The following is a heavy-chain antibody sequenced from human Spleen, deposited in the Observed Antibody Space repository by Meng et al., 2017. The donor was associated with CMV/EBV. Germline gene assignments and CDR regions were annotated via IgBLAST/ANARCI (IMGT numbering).Heavy chain of an antibody. V-gene: IGHV1-2*06. J-gene: IGHJ4*02. Sequence: QVQLVQSGAEVKKPGAAVKVSCKASGHTFTGYSLHWVRQAPGQGLEWMGRINPDTGGTNSAQKFQGRVTMTRDTSISTAYMELSRLRSDDTAVYFCARELMVRGGPSAYWGQGTLVTVSS. CDR2: INPDTGGT. D-gene: IGHD3-10*01. CDR1: GHTFTGYS. CDR3: ARELMVRGGPSAY.